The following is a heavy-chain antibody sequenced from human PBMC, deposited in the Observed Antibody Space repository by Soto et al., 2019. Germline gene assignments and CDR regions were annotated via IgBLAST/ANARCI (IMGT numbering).Heavy chain of an antibody. D-gene: IGHD2-15*01. V-gene: IGHV1-69*02. CDR3: ARGYCSGGSCYPRGATSSIIEDV. J-gene: IGHJ6*04. CDR1: GGTFSSYT. Sequence: SVKVSCKASGGTFSSYTISWVRQAPGQGLEWMGKIIPILGIANYAQKFQGRVTITADKSTSTAYMELSSLRSEDTAVYYCARGYCSGGSCYPRGATSSIIEDVWGKGTTVTVSS. CDR2: IIPILGIA.